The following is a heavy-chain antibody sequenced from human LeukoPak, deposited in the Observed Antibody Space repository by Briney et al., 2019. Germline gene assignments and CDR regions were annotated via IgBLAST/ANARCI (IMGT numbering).Heavy chain of an antibody. V-gene: IGHV3-21*01. Sequence: GGSLRLSCAASGFTFSNYSMNWVRQAPGKGLEWVSSISSSSIYIYYADSLKGRFTISRDNAKNSLSLQMNSLRAEDTAVYYCAKDTGRPTDAITMEDNAFDIWGQGTMVTVSS. D-gene: IGHD3-3*01. CDR3: AKDTGRPTDAITMEDNAFDI. CDR1: GFTFSNYS. CDR2: ISSSSIYI. J-gene: IGHJ3*02.